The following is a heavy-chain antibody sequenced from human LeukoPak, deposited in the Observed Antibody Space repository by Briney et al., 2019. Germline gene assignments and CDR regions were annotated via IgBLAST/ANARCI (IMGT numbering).Heavy chain of an antibody. J-gene: IGHJ4*02. CDR3: ARGSFDSSWY. D-gene: IGHD6-13*01. CDR2: TYYRSKWYN. Sequence: SQTLSLTCAISGDSVSSNSAAWHWLRQSPSRGLEWLGRTYYRSKWYNDYAVSVKSRITINPETSKNQFSLQPNSVTPEDTAVYYCARGSFDSSWYWGQGTLVTVSS. CDR1: GDSVSSNSAA. V-gene: IGHV6-1*01.